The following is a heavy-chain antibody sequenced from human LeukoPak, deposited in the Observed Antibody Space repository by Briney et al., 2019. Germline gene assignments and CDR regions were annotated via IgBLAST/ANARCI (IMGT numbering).Heavy chain of an antibody. V-gene: IGHV4-39*07. CDR1: GGSIGRSSYY. J-gene: IGHJ4*02. CDR2: IYYSGST. Sequence: SETLSLTCTVSGGSIGRSSYYWDWIRQPPGKGLEWIGNIYYSGSTNYNPSLKSRVTISVDTSKDRFSLTLTSVTAADTAVYYCARVAAKTVDHWGQGTLVTVSS. D-gene: IGHD2-15*01. CDR3: ARVAAKTVDH.